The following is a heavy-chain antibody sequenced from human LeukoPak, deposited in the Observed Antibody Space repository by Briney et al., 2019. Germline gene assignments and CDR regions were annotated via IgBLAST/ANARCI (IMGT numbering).Heavy chain of an antibody. CDR1: GFTFSSYG. D-gene: IGHD3-16*01. J-gene: IGHJ4*02. CDR2: ISYDGSNK. CDR3: AVGGF. V-gene: IGHV3-30*03. Sequence: GRSLRLSCAASGFTFSSYGMHWVRQAPGKGLEWVAVISYDGSNKYYADSVKGRFTISRDNSKNTLYLQVNSLRAEDTAVYYCAVGGFWGQGTLVTVSS.